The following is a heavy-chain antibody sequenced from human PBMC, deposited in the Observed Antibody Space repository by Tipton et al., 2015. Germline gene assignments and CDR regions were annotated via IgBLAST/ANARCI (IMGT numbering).Heavy chain of an antibody. Sequence: SLRLSCAASGFTFSDYCMSWIRQAPGKGLEWVSSISSSGHTMYYADSVKGRFTISRDNAKNSMYVQMNSLRAEDTALYYCARGGFSIACPSGLWGQGTLFTVSS. D-gene: IGHD6-19*01. CDR1: GFTFSDYC. CDR2: ISSSGHTM. V-gene: IGHV3-11*01. CDR3: ARGGFSIACPSGL. J-gene: IGHJ4*02.